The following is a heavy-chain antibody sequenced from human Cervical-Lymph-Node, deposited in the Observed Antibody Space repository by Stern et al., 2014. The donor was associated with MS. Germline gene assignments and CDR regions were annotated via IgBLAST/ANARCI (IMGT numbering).Heavy chain of an antibody. CDR3: ARCRGDSRRWYYFDY. Sequence: QVTLKESGPALVKPTQTLTLTCTFSGFSLTTSAMCVSWIRQPPGKALEWLSLIDWDEDKYYNTSLKTRLTSPKDTSKNQVLLALTNLDPGDTATYYCARCRGDSRRWYYFDYWGQGTLVTVSS. CDR1: GFSLTTSAMC. CDR2: IDWDEDK. V-gene: IGHV2-70*01. J-gene: IGHJ4*02. D-gene: IGHD6-13*01.